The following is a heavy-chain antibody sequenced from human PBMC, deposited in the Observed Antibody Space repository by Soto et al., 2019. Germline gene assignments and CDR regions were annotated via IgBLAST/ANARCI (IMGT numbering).Heavy chain of an antibody. D-gene: IGHD2-15*01. CDR3: ERDQYWSVSSSFGYPDV. J-gene: IGHJ6*04. Sequence: QVQLVQSGATVQRPGSSVRVSCQASGDTFSTHTITWVRQAPGQGLEWVGRIIPALGITTYAHRFQGRVTISAVRSTSTAYMVLSSLTSDDTALYDYERDQYWSVSSSFGYPDVWGGGTAVIVSS. CDR2: IIPALGIT. CDR1: GDTFSTHT. V-gene: IGHV1-69*08.